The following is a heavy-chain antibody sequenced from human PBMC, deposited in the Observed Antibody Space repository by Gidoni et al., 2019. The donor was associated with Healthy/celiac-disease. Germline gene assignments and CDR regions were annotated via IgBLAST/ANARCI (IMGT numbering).Heavy chain of an antibody. V-gene: IGHV4-59*01. CDR3: ARGGPGWFDY. J-gene: IGHJ4*02. CDR2: IYYSVST. CDR1: GGAISSYS. Sequence: QVQLQASGPGLVKPSETLSLTCTVSGGAISSYSWSWIRQPPGKGLEWIWDIYYSVSTNSNPSLKSRVTISVDTSKNKFALKLSSVTAADTAVYYCARGGPGWFDYWGQGTLVTVSS.